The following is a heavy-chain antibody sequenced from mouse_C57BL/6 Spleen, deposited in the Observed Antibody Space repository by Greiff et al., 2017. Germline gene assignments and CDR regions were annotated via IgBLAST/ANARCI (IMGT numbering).Heavy chain of an antibody. V-gene: IGHV1-64*01. CDR2: IHPNSGST. CDR3: ARGGSSPSGFDV. J-gene: IGHJ1*03. CDR1: GYTFTSYW. D-gene: IGHD1-1*01. Sequence: QVQLQQPGAELVKPGASVKLSCKASGYTFTSYWMHWVKQRPGQGLEWIGMIHPNSGSTNYNEKFKSKATLTVDKSSSTDYMQLSSLTSEDSAVDYGARGGSSPSGFDVWGTGTTVTVSS.